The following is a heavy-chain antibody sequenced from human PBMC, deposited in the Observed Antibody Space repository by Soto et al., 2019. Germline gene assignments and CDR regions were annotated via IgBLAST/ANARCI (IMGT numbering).Heavy chain of an antibody. D-gene: IGHD3-22*01. CDR1: GGFISSGGYY. J-gene: IGHJ4*02. CDR3: ARGTHDRSGYYLPFDY. V-gene: IGHV4-31*03. CDR2: IDYSGST. Sequence: QVQLQESGPGLVKPSQTLSLTCTVSGGFISSGGYYWSWIRQHPGKDLEWIGDIDYSGSTYYNPSLKSRITISVDTSKNQFSLKLSSVTAADTAVYYCARGTHDRSGYYLPFDYWGQGTLVTVSS.